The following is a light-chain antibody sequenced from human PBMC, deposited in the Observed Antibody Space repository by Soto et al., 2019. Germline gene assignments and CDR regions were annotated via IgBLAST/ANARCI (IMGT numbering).Light chain of an antibody. J-gene: IGKJ1*01. CDR1: QSVNSNY. V-gene: IGKV3-20*01. Sequence: EIVLTQSPGTLSLSPGERATLSCRASQSVNSNYLGWYQQKPGQAPRLLIYDASSRATGIPDRFSGSGSGTDFTLTISRLEPEDFAVYYCQQCGSSPWTFVQGTKVEMK. CDR2: DAS. CDR3: QQCGSSPWT.